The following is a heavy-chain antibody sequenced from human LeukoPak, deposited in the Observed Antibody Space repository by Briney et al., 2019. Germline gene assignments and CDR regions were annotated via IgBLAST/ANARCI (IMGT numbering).Heavy chain of an antibody. Sequence: SETLSLTCTVSGGSISSGGYYWSWIRQHPGKGLAWIGYIYYSGSTYYNPSLKSRVTISVDTSKNQFSLKLSSVTAADTAVYYCARVETYYDFWSGYYGPYGMDVWGQGTTVTVSS. CDR2: IYYSGST. CDR1: GGSISSGGYY. CDR3: ARVETYYDFWSGYYGPYGMDV. D-gene: IGHD3-3*01. J-gene: IGHJ6*02. V-gene: IGHV4-31*03.